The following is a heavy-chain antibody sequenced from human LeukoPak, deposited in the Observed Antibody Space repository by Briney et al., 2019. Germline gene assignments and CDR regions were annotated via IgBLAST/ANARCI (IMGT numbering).Heavy chain of an antibody. D-gene: IGHD3-22*01. CDR3: ATGGGTYYYDSSGSEKDY. V-gene: IGHV1-24*01. CDR1: GYTLTELS. CDR2: FDPEDGET. Sequence: ASVKVSCKVSGYTLTELSMRWVRQAPGKGLEWMGGFDPEDGETIYAQKFQGRVTMTEDTSTDTAYMELSSLRSEDTAVYYCATGGGTYYYDSSGSEKDYWGQGTLVTVSS. J-gene: IGHJ4*02.